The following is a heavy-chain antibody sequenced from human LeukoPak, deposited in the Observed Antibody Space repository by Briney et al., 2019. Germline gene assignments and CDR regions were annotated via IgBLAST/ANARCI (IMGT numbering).Heavy chain of an antibody. Sequence: PGGSLRLSCAASGFTVSDNYMSWVRQAPGKGLEWVSLLYTGGSTYYADSVKGRFTISRDNSKNTLYLQMNSLRAEDTAVYYCARDQGDYGNYWGQGTLVTVSS. D-gene: IGHD4-17*01. J-gene: IGHJ4*02. CDR3: ARDQGDYGNY. V-gene: IGHV3-66*01. CDR2: LYTGGST. CDR1: GFTVSDNY.